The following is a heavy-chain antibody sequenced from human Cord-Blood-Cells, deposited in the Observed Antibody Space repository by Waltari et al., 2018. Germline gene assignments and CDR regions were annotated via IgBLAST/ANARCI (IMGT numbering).Heavy chain of an antibody. J-gene: IGHJ3*02. CDR1: GGTFSRYA. D-gene: IGHD1-26*01. CDR3: ARLNRGSYYAFDI. CDR2: IIPILGIA. Sequence: QVQLVQSGTEVKKPGSSVKVSCKASGGTFSRYAISWVRQAPGQGLEWMGGIIPILGIANYAQKFQGRVTITADESTSTAYMELSSLRSEDTAVYYCARLNRGSYYAFDIWGQGTMVTVSS. V-gene: IGHV1-69*04.